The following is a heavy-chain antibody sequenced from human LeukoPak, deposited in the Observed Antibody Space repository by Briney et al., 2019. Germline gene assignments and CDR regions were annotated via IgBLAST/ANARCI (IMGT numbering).Heavy chain of an antibody. D-gene: IGHD3-10*01. J-gene: IGHJ5*02. V-gene: IGHV1-2*02. CDR3: ARDSWVTMVRGVMSPLEFWFDP. CDR1: GYTFTGYY. CDR2: INPNSGGT. Sequence: GASVKVSCKASGYTFTGYYMHWVRQAPGQGLEWMGWINPNSGGTNYAQKFQGRVTMTRDTSISTAYMELSRLRSDDTAVYYCARDSWVTMVRGVMSPLEFWFDPWGQGTLVTVSS.